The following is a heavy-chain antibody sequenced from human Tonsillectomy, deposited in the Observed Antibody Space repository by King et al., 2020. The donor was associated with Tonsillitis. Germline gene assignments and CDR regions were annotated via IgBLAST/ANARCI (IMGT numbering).Heavy chain of an antibody. CDR2: ISSNGGST. V-gene: IGHV3-64D*06. CDR1: GFTFSIYA. Sequence: VQLVESGGGLVQPGGSLRLSCSASGFTFSIYAMHWFRQAPGKGLEYVSAISSNGGSTYYADSVKGRFTISRDNSKNTLYLQMSSLRTEDTAVYYCVKAASYYDSSGYYHSWGQGTLVTVSS. CDR3: VKAASYYDSSGYYHS. J-gene: IGHJ4*02. D-gene: IGHD3-22*01.